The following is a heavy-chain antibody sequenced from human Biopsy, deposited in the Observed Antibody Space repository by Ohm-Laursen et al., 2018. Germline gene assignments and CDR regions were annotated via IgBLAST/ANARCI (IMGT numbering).Heavy chain of an antibody. J-gene: IGHJ4*02. Sequence: ASVKVSCKVSGYTLTELSMHWVRQAPGRGLEWMGGFTPENGKTIYAQKFQGRVTMTEDTSTDTAYMELSSLRSEDTAVYYCAADINVWNVNYWGQGTQVTVSS. CDR3: AADINVWNVNY. D-gene: IGHD1-1*01. CDR1: GYTLTELS. V-gene: IGHV1-24*01. CDR2: FTPENGKT.